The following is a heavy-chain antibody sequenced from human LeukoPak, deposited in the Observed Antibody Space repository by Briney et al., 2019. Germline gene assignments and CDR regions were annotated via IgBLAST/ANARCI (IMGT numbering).Heavy chain of an antibody. CDR2: MNPNSGNT. CDR3: ARPLFIRGVTYLGY. V-gene: IGHV1-8*01. D-gene: IGHD3-10*01. Sequence: ASVKVSCKASGYTFTSYDINWVRQATGQGLEWMGWMNPNSGNTGYAQKFQGRVTMTRNTSISTAYMELSSLRSEDTAVYYCARPLFIRGVTYLGYWGQGTLVTVSS. CDR1: GYTFTSYD. J-gene: IGHJ4*02.